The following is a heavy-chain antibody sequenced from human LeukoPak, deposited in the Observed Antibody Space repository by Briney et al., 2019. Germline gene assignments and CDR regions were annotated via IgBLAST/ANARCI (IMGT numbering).Heavy chain of an antibody. V-gene: IGHV3-48*02. CDR3: ARRDGYKSHFDY. CDR2: ISSSSSTI. CDR1: GFTFSSYG. J-gene: IGHJ4*02. Sequence: GGSLRLSCAASGFTFSSYGVNWVRQAPGKGLEWVSYISSSSSTIYYADSVKGRFTISRDNAKNSLYLQMHSLRDEDTAVYYCARRDGYKSHFDYWGQGTLVTVSS. D-gene: IGHD5-24*01.